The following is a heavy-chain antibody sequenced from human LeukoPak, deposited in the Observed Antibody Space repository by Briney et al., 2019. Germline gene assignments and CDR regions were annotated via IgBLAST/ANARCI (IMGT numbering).Heavy chain of an antibody. CDR2: IIPIFGTA. V-gene: IGHV1-69*13. CDR3: ARDRDDSSGKFDY. D-gene: IGHD6-19*01. CDR1: GGTFSSYA. Sequence: ASVKVSCKASGGTFSSYAISWVRQAPGQGLEWXGGIIPIFGTANYAQKFQGRVTITADESTSTAYMELSSLRSEDTAVYYCARDRDDSSGKFDYWGQGTLVTVSS. J-gene: IGHJ4*02.